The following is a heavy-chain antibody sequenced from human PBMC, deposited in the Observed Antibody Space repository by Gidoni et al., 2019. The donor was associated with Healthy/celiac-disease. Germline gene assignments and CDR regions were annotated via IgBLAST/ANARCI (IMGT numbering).Heavy chain of an antibody. CDR3: AKDLGMDV. Sequence: GFTFSSYGMHWVRQAPGKGLEWVAVISYDGSNKYYADSVKGRFTISRDNSKNALYLQMNSLRAEDTAVYYCAKDLGMDVWGQGTTVTVSS. CDR1: GFTFSSYG. CDR2: ISYDGSNK. J-gene: IGHJ6*02. V-gene: IGHV3-30*18.